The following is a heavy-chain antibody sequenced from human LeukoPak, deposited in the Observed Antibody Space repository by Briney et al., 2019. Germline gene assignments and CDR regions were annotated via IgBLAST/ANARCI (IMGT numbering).Heavy chain of an antibody. CDR3: ARAALFGDFSLGYFDY. Sequence: GGSLRLSCAASGFTFGDFYMSWIRQAPGMGLEWLSYISSGGSTIYYSDSLKGRFIISRDNAKNSLYLQMNGLRADDTAVYYCARAALFGDFSLGYFDYWGQGTLVTVSS. D-gene: IGHD4-17*01. V-gene: IGHV3-11*01. CDR1: GFTFGDFY. CDR2: ISSGGSTI. J-gene: IGHJ4*02.